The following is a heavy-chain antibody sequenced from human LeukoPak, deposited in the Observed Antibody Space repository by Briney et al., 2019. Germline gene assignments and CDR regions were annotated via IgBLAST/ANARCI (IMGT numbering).Heavy chain of an antibody. CDR2: ISGSGGST. CDR1: GFTFSSYA. CDR3: AKVFYPSTALETDGMYYYGSWGYYFDY. V-gene: IGHV3-23*01. D-gene: IGHD3-10*01. J-gene: IGHJ4*02. Sequence: PGGSLRLSCAASGFTFSSYAMSWVRQAPGKGLEWVSAISGSGGSTYYADSVKGRFTISRDNSKNTLYLQMNSLRAEDTAVYYCAKVFYPSTALETDGMYYYGSWGYYFDYWGQGTLVTVSS.